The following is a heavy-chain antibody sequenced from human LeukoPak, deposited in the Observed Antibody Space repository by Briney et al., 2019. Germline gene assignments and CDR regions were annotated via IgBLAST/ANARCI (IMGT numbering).Heavy chain of an antibody. CDR2: ISASGGST. V-gene: IGHV3-23*01. Sequence: PGGSLRLSCAASGFTFSSYAMSWVRQAPGKGLEWVSSISASGGSTYYADSVKGRFTISRDNSRTTLYLQMNSLRAEDTAVYYCAKSGVGRPLDYYYYMDVWGKGTTVTVSS. CDR1: GFTFSSYA. J-gene: IGHJ6*03. D-gene: IGHD7-27*01. CDR3: AKSGVGRPLDYYYYMDV.